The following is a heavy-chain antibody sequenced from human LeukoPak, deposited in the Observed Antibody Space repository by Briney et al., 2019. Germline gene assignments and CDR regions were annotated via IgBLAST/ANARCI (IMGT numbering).Heavy chain of an antibody. CDR1: GVSISRFY. CDR2: IYSGVPT. J-gene: IGHJ4*02. CDR3: VQTTGWPGFDY. Sequence: SETMSLTCTTSGVSISRFYWSWVRQPPGKGLEWIGNIYSGVPTYFNPSLKSRVIISVDTSKNQFSLNLTSVTAADTAMYYCVQTTGWPGFDYWGQAIPVTVSS. D-gene: IGHD1-1*01. V-gene: IGHV4-4*09.